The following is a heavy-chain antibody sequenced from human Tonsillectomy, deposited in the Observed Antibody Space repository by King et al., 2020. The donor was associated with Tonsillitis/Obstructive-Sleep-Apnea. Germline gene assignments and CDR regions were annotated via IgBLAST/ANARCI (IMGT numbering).Heavy chain of an antibody. J-gene: IGHJ5*02. CDR3: ARQSHIAVASTAWFDP. V-gene: IGHV5-51*01. D-gene: IGHD6-19*01. CDR1: GYSFTSYW. CDR2: IYPGDSDT. Sequence: QLVQSGAEVKKPGESLKISCKGSGYSFTSYWIGWVRQMPGKGLEWMGIIYPGDSDTRYSPSFQGQVTISADKSISTAYLQWSSLKASDTAMYYCARQSHIAVASTAWFDPWGQGTLVTVSS.